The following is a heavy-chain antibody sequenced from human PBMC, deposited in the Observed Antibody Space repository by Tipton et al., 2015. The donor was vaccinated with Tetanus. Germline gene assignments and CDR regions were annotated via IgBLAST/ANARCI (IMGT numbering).Heavy chain of an antibody. CDR1: GGSLSRYY. J-gene: IGHJ6*01. CDR2: VDDSGST. Sequence: TLSLTCAVYGGSLSRYYWTWIRQPPGKGLEWIGEVDDSGSTNYSPSLKSRVTISLDTSKNEFSLTLSSVTAADTAVYYCARDRITGPTGRYYAMDVWGQGTTVTVSS. CDR3: ARDRITGPTGRYYAMDV. V-gene: IGHV4-34*01. D-gene: IGHD1-7*01.